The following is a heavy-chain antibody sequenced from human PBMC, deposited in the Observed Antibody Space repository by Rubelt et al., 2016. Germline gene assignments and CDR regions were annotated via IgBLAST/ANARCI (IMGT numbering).Heavy chain of an antibody. CDR3: ARVPYYYDSRTDAFDI. CDR1: GGSFSGYY. D-gene: IGHD3-22*01. J-gene: IGHJ3*02. V-gene: IGHV4-34*01. CDR2: INHSGST. Sequence: QVQLQQWGAGLLKPSETLSLTCAVYGGSFSGYYWSWIRQPPGKGLEWIGEINHSGSTNYNPSLKRRVTISVATSKNQFSLKLSSVTAADTAVYYCARVPYYYDSRTDAFDIWGQGTMVTVSS.